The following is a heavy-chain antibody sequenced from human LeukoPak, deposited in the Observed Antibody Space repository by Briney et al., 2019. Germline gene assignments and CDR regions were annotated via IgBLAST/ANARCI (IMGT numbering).Heavy chain of an antibody. D-gene: IGHD6-13*01. CDR3: ARGGQQVGHEDIGFDP. Sequence: SVNVSRKYSGYTFTCCYKHWVRQAPGQGLEWMGGIIPNLGTGHYAQNLQGRVTNTTDESTSTAYMEMSSLRSEDTAVYYCARGGQQVGHEDIGFDPWGQGTLVTVS. CDR1: GYTFTCCY. V-gene: IGHV1-69*05. CDR2: IIPNLGTG. J-gene: IGHJ5*02.